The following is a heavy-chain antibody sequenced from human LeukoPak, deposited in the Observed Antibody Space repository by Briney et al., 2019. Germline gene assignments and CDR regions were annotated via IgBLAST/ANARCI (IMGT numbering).Heavy chain of an antibody. D-gene: IGHD1-26*01. CDR1: GYTFTGYY. CDR3: ARDSGSYLAYFDY. V-gene: IGHV1-2*02. J-gene: IGHJ4*02. Sequence: ASVKVSCKASGYTFTGYYMHWVRQAPGQGLEWMGWINPNSGGTNYAQKFQGRVTMTRDTSISTAYMELSRLRSDDTAVYYCARDSGSYLAYFDYWGQGTLVTVSS. CDR2: INPNSGGT.